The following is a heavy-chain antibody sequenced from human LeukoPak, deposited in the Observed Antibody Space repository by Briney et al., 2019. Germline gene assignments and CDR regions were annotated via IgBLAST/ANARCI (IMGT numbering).Heavy chain of an antibody. CDR1: GYPLTELS. D-gene: IGHD3-22*01. CDR3: ATEHYYDSSGRFDY. J-gene: IGHJ4*02. Sequence: GASVKVSCKVSGYPLTELSMHLVRQAPGKGLEWMGGFDPEDGETIYAQKFQGRVTMTEDTSTDTAYMELSSLRSEDTAVYYCATEHYYDSSGRFDYWGQGTLVTVSS. V-gene: IGHV1-24*01. CDR2: FDPEDGET.